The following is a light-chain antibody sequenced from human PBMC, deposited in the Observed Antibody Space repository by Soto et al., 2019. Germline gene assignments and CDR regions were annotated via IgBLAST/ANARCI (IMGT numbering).Light chain of an antibody. V-gene: IGKV1-8*01. CDR3: QQSYSTPQT. Sequence: AIRMTQSPSSFSASTLDRVTITCWASQGISSYLAWYQQKPGKAPKLLIYAASTLQSGVPSRFSGSGSGTDFTLTISSLQPEDFATYYCQQSYSTPQTFGQGTKVDIK. CDR1: QGISSY. CDR2: AAS. J-gene: IGKJ1*01.